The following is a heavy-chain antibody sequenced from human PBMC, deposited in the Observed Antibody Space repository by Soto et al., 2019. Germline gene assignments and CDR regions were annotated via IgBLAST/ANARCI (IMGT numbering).Heavy chain of an antibody. CDR1: GFTFSSYA. V-gene: IGHV3-64*01. J-gene: IGHJ4*02. CDR3: ARGKVVLAVRLRTSSTDF. Sequence: GGSLRLSCAASGFTFSSYAMHWVRQAPGKGLEYVSAISSNGGSTYYANSVKGRFTISRDNSKNTLYLQMGSLRAEDMAVYYCARGKVVLAVRLRTSSTDFRGQGILVTGFS. D-gene: IGHD3-3*02. CDR2: ISSNGGST.